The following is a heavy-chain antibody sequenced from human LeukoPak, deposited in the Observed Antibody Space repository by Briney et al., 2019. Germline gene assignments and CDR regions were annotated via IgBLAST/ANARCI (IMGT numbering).Heavy chain of an antibody. CDR1: GRSLHCNYW. J-gene: IGHJ4*02. CDR3: ARHYDLWGGYNY. Sequence: PSETLPHTSAVSGRSLHCNYWWTWVRQSPGKGLERLGEIYHPGSVNFNLSLESRVTISKDRSKNQFSLMLRSVTAADTAVYYCARHYDLWGGYNYWGQGLLVTVSS. CDR2: IYHPGSV. D-gene: IGHD3-3*01. V-gene: IGHV4-4*02.